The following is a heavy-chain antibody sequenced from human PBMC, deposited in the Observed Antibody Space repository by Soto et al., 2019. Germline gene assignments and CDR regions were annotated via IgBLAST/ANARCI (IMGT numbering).Heavy chain of an antibody. D-gene: IGHD3-22*01. CDR2: IYTSGIT. Sequence: SETLSLTCTVHGGSISSYYWSWIRQPAGKGLEWIGRIYTSGITNYNPSLKSRVTMSVDTSKNQFSLKLSSVTAADTAVYYCARETYYYDSSGYYYWYFDLWGRGTQVTVSS. V-gene: IGHV4-4*07. CDR3: ARETYYYDSSGYYYWYFDL. J-gene: IGHJ2*01. CDR1: GGSISSYY.